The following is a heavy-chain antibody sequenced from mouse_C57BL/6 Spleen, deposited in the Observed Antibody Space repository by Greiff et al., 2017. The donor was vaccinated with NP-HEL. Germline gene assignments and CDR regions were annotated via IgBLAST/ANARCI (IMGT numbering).Heavy chain of an antibody. CDR3: ARYSRITTVVHYAMDY. D-gene: IGHD1-1*01. CDR2: IRNKANGYTT. Sequence: DVHLVESGGGLVQPGGSLSLSCAASGFTFTDYYMSWVRQPPGKALEWLGFIRNKANGYTTEYSASVKGRFTISRDNSQSILYLQMNALRAEDSATYYCARYSRITTVVHYAMDYWGQGTSVTVSS. V-gene: IGHV7-3*01. J-gene: IGHJ4*01. CDR1: GFTFTDYY.